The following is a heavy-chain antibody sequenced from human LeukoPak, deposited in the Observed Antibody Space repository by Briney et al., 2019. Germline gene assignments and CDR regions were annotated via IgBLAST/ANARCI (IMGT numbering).Heavy chain of an antibody. V-gene: IGHV3-53*01. CDR3: ARRTIRPDAFDI. CDR2: IYSGGST. Sequence: GGSLRLSCAASGFTVSSNYMSWVRQAPGKGLEWVSVIYSGGSTYYADSVKGRFTISRDNSKNTLYLRMNSLRAEDTAVYYCARRTIRPDAFDIWGQGTMVTVSS. J-gene: IGHJ3*02. CDR1: GFTVSSNY. D-gene: IGHD1-1*01.